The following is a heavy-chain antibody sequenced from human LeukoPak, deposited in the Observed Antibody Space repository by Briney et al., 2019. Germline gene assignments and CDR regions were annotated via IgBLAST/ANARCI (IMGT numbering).Heavy chain of an antibody. CDR2: ISAYNGNT. CDR3: ARGGDRGVITISYFDY. D-gene: IGHD3-10*01. CDR1: GYTFTSYG. V-gene: IGHV1-18*01. J-gene: IGHJ4*02. Sequence: ASVKVSCKASGYTFTSYGINWVRQAPGQGLEWMGWISAYNGNTNYAQKLQGRVTMTTDTSTSTAYMELRSLRSDDTAVYYCARGGDRGVITISYFDYWGQGTLVTVSS.